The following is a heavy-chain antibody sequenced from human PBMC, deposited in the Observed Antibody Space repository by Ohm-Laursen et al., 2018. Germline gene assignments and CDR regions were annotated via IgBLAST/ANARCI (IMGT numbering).Heavy chain of an antibody. CDR2: INHSRST. CDR1: GGSISSISYS. J-gene: IGHJ4*02. Sequence: SDTLSLTCTVSGGSISSISYSWAWIRQPPGKGLEWIGEINHSRSTKYNSSFKSRVTISVDTSKNQFSLKLSSVTAADTAVYYCARGFSGWWGRIDYWGQGILVTVSS. CDR3: ARGFSGWWGRIDY. V-gene: IGHV4-39*07. D-gene: IGHD6-19*01.